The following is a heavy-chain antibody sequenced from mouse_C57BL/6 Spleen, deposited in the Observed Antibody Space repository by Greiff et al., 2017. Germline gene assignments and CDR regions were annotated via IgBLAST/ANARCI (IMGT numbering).Heavy chain of an antibody. D-gene: IGHD2-4*01. CDR2: ISSGSSTI. Sequence: EVKLMESGGGLVKPGGSLKLSCAASGFTFSDYGMHWVRQAPEQGLEWVAYISSGSSTIYYADTVKGRFTISRDNAKNTLFLQMTSLRSEDTAMYYCARGGLRRDYYAMDYWGQGTSVTVSS. CDR1: GFTFSDYG. CDR3: ARGGLRRDYYAMDY. J-gene: IGHJ4*01. V-gene: IGHV5-17*01.